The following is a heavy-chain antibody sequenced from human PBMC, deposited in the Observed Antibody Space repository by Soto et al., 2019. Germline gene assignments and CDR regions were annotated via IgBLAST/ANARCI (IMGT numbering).Heavy chain of an antibody. CDR3: ATRSRAFDY. J-gene: IGHJ4*02. CDR2: ISTYKGNT. CDR1: GYTFTSYG. V-gene: IGHV1-18*01. Sequence: QVQLVQSGPEVKKPGASVKVSCKTSGYTFTSYGISWVRQAPGQGLEWMGWISTYKGNTNYAQKFQGRVTMTTDTATSKAYMELRSRRSDDTAVYYCATRSRAFDYWGQGTLVTVSS.